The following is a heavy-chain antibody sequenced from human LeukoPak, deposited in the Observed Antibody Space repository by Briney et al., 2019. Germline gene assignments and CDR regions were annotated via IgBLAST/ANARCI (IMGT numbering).Heavy chain of an antibody. CDR1: GFTFSSYG. V-gene: IGHV3-33*08. CDR3: ARELISTTWRGNRSYFDL. Sequence: GGSLRLSCAASGFTFSSYGMHWVRQIPGKGLEWVAVIWYDGSNKYYADSVKGRFTISRDNSKNTLYLQMNNLRAEDTAVYYCARELISTTWRGNRSYFDLWGRGTLVTVSS. D-gene: IGHD1-1*01. J-gene: IGHJ2*01. CDR2: IWYDGSNK.